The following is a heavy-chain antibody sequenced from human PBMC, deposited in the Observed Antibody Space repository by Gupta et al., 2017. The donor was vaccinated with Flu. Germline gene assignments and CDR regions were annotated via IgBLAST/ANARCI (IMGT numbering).Heavy chain of an antibody. J-gene: IGHJ5*01. Sequence: GGYYWSWIRQHPGKGLEWIGYIFYSGPTYYNPSLKSRIAISVDPSKNQFSLNLTSLTAADTAMYFCARARGDSPTSNWFDSWGQGTLVTVSS. CDR2: IFYSGPT. V-gene: IGHV4-31*02. D-gene: IGHD5-12*01. CDR1: GGYY. CDR3: ARARGDSPTSNWFDS.